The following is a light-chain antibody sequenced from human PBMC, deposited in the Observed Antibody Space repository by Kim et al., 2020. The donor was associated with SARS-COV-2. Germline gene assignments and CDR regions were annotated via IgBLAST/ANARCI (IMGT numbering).Light chain of an antibody. V-gene: IGLV3-1*01. CDR3: QAWDNSIWV. J-gene: IGLJ3*02. CDR1: KLGDRN. Sequence: VAPGQTASITCSGDKLGDRNVFWYQQRPGQSPMLVMYQDSKRPSGIPYRLSGSKSGNTATLTISGTQAMDEADYYCQAWDNSIWVFGGGTKLTVL. CDR2: QDS.